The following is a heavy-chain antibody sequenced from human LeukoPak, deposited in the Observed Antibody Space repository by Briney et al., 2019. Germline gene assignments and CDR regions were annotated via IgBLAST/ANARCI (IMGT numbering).Heavy chain of an antibody. CDR3: AKELTFYDSSGYGPNWFDP. D-gene: IGHD3-22*01. CDR1: GFTFSSYA. Sequence: GESLRLSCAASGFTFSSYAMSWVRQAPGKGLEWVSAISGSGGSTYYADSVKGRFTISRDNSKNTLYLQMNSLRAEDTAVYYCAKELTFYDSSGYGPNWFDPWGQGTLVTVSS. V-gene: IGHV3-23*01. J-gene: IGHJ5*02. CDR2: ISGSGGST.